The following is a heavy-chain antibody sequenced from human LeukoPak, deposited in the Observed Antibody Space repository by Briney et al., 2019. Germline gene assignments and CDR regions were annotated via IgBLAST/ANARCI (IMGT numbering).Heavy chain of an antibody. Sequence: GGSLRLSCAASGFRFGSFWMTWIRQAPGKELEWVGHIKEDGSQTNYIDSVTGRFTTSRDNSKNSLYLQMNSLRAEDTAVYFCARDVGWFHFDSWGQGILVTVSS. CDR1: GFRFGSFW. V-gene: IGHV3-7*01. J-gene: IGHJ4*02. CDR3: ARDVGWFHFDS. D-gene: IGHD2-15*01. CDR2: IKEDGSQT.